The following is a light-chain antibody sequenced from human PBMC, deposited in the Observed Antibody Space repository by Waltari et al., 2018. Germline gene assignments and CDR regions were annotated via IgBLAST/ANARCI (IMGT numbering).Light chain of an antibody. CDR1: SSDVGGYKS. CDR2: DVT. CDR3: SAYTRSGTYV. J-gene: IGLJ1*01. Sequence: QSALTQAASVSGSPGQSITISCTGTSSDVGGYKSVSWYQQHPGKAPNVLFYDVTNRPSGGSNRFSGSKSGNTASLTISGLQAEDEADYYCSAYTRSGTYVFGTGTKVTVL. V-gene: IGLV2-14*03.